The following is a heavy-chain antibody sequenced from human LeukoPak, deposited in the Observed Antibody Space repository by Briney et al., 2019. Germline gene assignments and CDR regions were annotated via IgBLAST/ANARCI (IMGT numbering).Heavy chain of an antibody. D-gene: IGHD2-2*01. Sequence: GASLKISCKGSGSLFTNYWSGGLRALPGKGLGWMGIISPGDSDNRYRPSFQGQVTISADKSISTAYLQWSSLKASDAAMYYCASHAVPAAVWFVPWGQGALVTVSS. V-gene: IGHV5-51*01. J-gene: IGHJ5*02. CDR2: ISPGDSDN. CDR1: GSLFTNYW. CDR3: ASHAVPAAVWFVP.